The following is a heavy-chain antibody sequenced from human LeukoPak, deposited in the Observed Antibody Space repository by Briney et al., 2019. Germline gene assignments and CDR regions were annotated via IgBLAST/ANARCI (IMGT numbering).Heavy chain of an antibody. V-gene: IGHV1-69*13. CDR2: IIPIFGTA. Sequence: GASVKVSCKASGYTFTSYYMHWVRQAPGQGLEWMGGIIPIFGTANYAQKFQGRVTITADESTSTAYMELSSLRSEDTAVYYCARGDLTTVTTHFDYWGQGTLVTVSS. CDR1: GYTFTSYY. CDR3: ARGDLTTVTTHFDY. J-gene: IGHJ4*02. D-gene: IGHD4-17*01.